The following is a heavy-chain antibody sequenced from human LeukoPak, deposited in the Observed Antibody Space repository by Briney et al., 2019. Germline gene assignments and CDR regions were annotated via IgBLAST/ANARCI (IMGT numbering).Heavy chain of an antibody. J-gene: IGHJ4*02. V-gene: IGHV4-34*01. CDR1: GGSFSGYY. CDR2: INHSGST. CDR3: RNYYDRSGRGDYFDY. D-gene: IGHD3-22*01. Sequence: KPSQTLSLTCAVYGGSFSGYYWSWIRQSPGKGLEWIGEINHSGSTNYNPSLKSRVTISADTPKNQFSLKLTSVTAADTAVYYCRNYYDRSGRGDYFDYWGQGILVTVSS.